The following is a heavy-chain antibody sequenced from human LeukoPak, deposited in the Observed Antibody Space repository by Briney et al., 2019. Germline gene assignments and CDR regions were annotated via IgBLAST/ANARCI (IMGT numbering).Heavy chain of an antibody. CDR2: ISSSSSYI. Sequence: PGGSLRLSCAASGFTFSDYYMSWIRQAPGKGLEWVSSISSSSSYIYYADSVKGRFTISRDNAKNSLYLQMNSLRAEDTAMYYCAKDRSAPHMLWNAFDIWGQGTMVTVSS. CDR3: AKDRSAPHMLWNAFDI. CDR1: GFTFSDYY. J-gene: IGHJ3*02. V-gene: IGHV3-11*06. D-gene: IGHD2-8*01.